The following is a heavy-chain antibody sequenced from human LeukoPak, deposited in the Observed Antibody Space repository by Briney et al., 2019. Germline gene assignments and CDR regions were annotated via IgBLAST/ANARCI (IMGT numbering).Heavy chain of an antibody. D-gene: IGHD3-22*01. J-gene: IGHJ1*01. Sequence: PGGSLRLSCAASGFTFSSYGMSWVRQAPGKGLEWVSFIISSSITIVYADSVKGRFTISRDNAKNSLYLQMNSLRAEDTAVYYCARDQGYYYDSSGHEYFQHWGQGTLVTVSS. CDR1: GFTFSSYG. CDR3: ARDQGYYYDSSGHEYFQH. CDR2: IISSSITI. V-gene: IGHV3-48*01.